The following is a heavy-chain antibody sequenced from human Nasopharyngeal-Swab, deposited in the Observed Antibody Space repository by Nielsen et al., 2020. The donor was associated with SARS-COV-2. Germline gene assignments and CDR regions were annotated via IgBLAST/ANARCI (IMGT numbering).Heavy chain of an antibody. J-gene: IGHJ4*02. CDR3: ARNPRSVQYTSTWYGEFDY. D-gene: IGHD6-13*01. CDR2: IYYSGSA. Sequence: WIRQPPGKGLEWIGTIYYSGSAYYNPSLKSRVATSVDTSKNQIFLNLSSVTAADSAVYYWARNPRSVQYTSTWYGEFDYWGQGTLVTVS. V-gene: IGHV4-39*01.